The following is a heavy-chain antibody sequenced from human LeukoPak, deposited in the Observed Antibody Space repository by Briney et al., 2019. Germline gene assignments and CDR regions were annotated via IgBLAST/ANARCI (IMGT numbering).Heavy chain of an antibody. Sequence: PSETLSLTCAVSGDSISGDAFYWTWLRQHPGKGLEWVGYIQYTGRSFPNPSLKSRVAFSVDTSEDRFSLHLTSVTAGDTPVYYCARHLKLGVSFFDAGGRESLVTVSS. CDR1: GDSISGDAFY. J-gene: IGHJ4*02. D-gene: IGHD5/OR15-5a*01. CDR3: ARHLKLGVSFFDA. CDR2: IQYTGRS. V-gene: IGHV4-31*11.